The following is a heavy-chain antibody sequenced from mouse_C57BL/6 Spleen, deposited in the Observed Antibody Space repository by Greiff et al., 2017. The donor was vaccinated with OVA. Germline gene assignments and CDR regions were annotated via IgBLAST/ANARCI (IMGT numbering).Heavy chain of an antibody. J-gene: IGHJ3*01. CDR3: ARRGLGPWFAY. D-gene: IGHD4-1*01. Sequence: QVQLKQSGAELVKPGASVKISCKASGYAFSSYWMNWVKQRPGKGLEWIGQIYPGDGDTNYNGKFKGKATLTADKSSSTAYMQLSSLTSEDSAVYYCARRGLGPWFAYWGQGTLVTVSA. CDR1: GYAFSSYW. CDR2: IYPGDGDT. V-gene: IGHV1-80*01.